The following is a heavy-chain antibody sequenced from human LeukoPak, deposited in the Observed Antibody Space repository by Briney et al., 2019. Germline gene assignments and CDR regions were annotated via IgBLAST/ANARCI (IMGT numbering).Heavy chain of an antibody. Sequence: PSETLSLTCTVSGGSISSSSYYWGWIRQPPGKGLEWIGSIYYSGSTYYNPSLKSRVTISVDTSKNQFSLKLSSVTAAGTAVYYCARSGFGVVIDYWGQGTLVTVSS. V-gene: IGHV4-39*01. CDR1: GGSISSSSYY. CDR3: ARSGFGVVIDY. J-gene: IGHJ4*02. D-gene: IGHD3-3*01. CDR2: IYYSGST.